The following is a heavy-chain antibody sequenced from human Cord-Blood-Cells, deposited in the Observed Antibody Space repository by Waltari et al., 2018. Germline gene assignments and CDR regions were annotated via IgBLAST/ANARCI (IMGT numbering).Heavy chain of an antibody. J-gene: IGHJ5*02. CDR2: IVVGSGNT. V-gene: IGHV1-58*01. CDR3: AADEGLERPTLTWFDP. Sequence: QMQLVQSGPEVKKPGTSVKVSCKASGFTFTRSAVQWVRQARGQRLEWIGWIVVGSGNTNYAQKFQERVTITRDMSTSTAYMELSSLRSEDTAVYYCAADEGLERPTLTWFDPWGQGTLVTVSS. D-gene: IGHD1-1*01. CDR1: GFTFTRSA.